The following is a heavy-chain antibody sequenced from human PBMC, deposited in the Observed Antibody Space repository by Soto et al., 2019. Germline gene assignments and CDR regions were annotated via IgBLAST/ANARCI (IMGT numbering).Heavy chain of an antibody. CDR1: GFTFSRSP. CDR2: ISADGSSQ. V-gene: IGHV3-30-3*01. D-gene: IGHD2-15*01. Sequence: QVQLVESGGGEVQPGTSLRLSCAASGFTFSRSPMHWVRQAPGKGLDWVGLISADGSSQHYADSVRGRFIISRDNFRNTMSLQMDRLEPEDTAVYYCARPVVAGTPDYWGQGALVSVSS. CDR3: ARPVVAGTPDY. J-gene: IGHJ4*02.